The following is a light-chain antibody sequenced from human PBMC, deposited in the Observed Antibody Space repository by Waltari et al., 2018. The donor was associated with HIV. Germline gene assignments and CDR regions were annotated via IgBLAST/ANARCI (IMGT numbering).Light chain of an antibody. Sequence: QSALTQPAFVSGSAGQSITISFTGISSDVGSYNLVSWYQQHPGKAPKLMISEVSKRPSGVSNRFSGSRSGSMASLTSSGLQAEDEADYYCCSYVGNYVFGTGTKVTVL. V-gene: IGLV2-23*02. J-gene: IGLJ1*01. CDR3: CSYVGNYV. CDR1: SSDVGSYNL. CDR2: EVS.